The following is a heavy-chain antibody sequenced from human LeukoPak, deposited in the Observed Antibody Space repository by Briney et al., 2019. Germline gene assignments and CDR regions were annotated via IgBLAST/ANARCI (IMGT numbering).Heavy chain of an antibody. J-gene: IGHJ4*02. Sequence: GGSLRLSCAASGFTFSSYSMNWVRQAPGKGLEWVSSISSSSSYIYYADSVKGRFTISRDNAKNSLYLQMNSLRAEDTAAYYCARNGGVNVKPMDYWGQGTLVTVSS. CDR3: ARNGGVNVKPMDY. CDR1: GFTFSSYS. V-gene: IGHV3-21*01. CDR2: ISSSSSYI. D-gene: IGHD3-16*02.